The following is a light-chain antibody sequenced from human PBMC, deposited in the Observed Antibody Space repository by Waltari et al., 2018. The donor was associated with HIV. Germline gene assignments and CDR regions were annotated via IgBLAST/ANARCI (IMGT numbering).Light chain of an antibody. J-gene: IGKJ2*01. CDR3: QQYSDVPYT. Sequence: DVVVTQSPDSLAVSLGERAHLHRQSNQSLFYISNNQNYLAWYQQKAGQRPKVLIYWAYIRESGVPDRFSGSGSETDFTLTISSLQAEDVAVYYCQQYSDVPYTFGQGTKLEIK. CDR1: QSLFYISNNQNY. V-gene: IGKV4-1*01. CDR2: WAY.